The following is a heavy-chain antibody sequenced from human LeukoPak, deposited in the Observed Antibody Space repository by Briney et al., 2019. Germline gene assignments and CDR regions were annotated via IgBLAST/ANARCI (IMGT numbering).Heavy chain of an antibody. CDR3: ARGIPSHYFDY. V-gene: IGHV1-2*02. J-gene: IGHJ4*02. D-gene: IGHD5-18*01. Sequence: ASVTVSCKASGYTFTGYFIHWVRQAPGQGLEWMGWINPNSGGTNYAQEFRGRVTMTRDASISTAYMELSRLRSGDTAVYYCARGIPSHYFDYWGQGTLVTVSS. CDR2: INPNSGGT. CDR1: GYTFTGYF.